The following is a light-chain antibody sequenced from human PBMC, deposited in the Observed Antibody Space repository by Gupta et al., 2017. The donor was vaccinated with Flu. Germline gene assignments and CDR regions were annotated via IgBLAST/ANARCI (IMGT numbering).Light chain of an antibody. CDR3: QSYDRSLTSWV. CDR2: LNT. V-gene: IGLV1-40*03. Sequence: VTISCTGNTSNIGAGFSVHWYQQFPGTAPKLIIYLNTNRPSGVPDRFSGSQSAASASLAIAGLQPEDEADYDCQSYDRSLTSWVFGGGSTLTVL. J-gene: IGLJ3*02. CDR1: TSNIGAGFS.